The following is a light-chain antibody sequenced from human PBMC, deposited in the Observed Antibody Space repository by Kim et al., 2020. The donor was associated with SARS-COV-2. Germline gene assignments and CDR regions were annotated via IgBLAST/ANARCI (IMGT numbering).Light chain of an antibody. CDR1: RSVTSNY. V-gene: IGKV3-20*01. CDR2: IAY. Sequence: SPAERATLTCRASRSVTSNYLAWYQQKPGQAPRLLIYIAYTRATGIPDRFSGSGSGTEFTLTISRLEPEDFAVYYCHQYGSSPSTFGQGTRLEIK. J-gene: IGKJ5*01. CDR3: HQYGSSPST.